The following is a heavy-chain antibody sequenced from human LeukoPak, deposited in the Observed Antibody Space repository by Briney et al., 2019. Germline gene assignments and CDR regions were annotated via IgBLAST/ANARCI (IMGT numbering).Heavy chain of an antibody. D-gene: IGHD3-10*01. J-gene: IGHJ4*02. CDR2: INHSGST. CDR3: ARGRPITMVRGVITFDY. V-gene: IGHV4-34*01. Sequence: PSETLSLTCAVYGGSFSGYYWSWIRQPPGKGLEWIGEINHSGSTNYNPSLKSRVTISVDTSKNQFSLKLSSVTAADTAVYYCARGRPITMVRGVITFDYWAREPWSPSPQ. CDR1: GGSFSGYY.